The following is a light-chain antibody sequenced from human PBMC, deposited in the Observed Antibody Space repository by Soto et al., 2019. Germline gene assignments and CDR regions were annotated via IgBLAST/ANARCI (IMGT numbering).Light chain of an antibody. CDR3: SSYAGSNTYV. CDR1: SSDVGGYNY. Sequence: QSALTQPPSASGSPGQSVTISCTGTSSDVGGYNYVSWYQHHPGKAPKLMIYDVSKRPSGVPDRFSGSKSGNTASLTVSGLQAEDEADYYCSSYAGSNTYVFATGTKLTVL. V-gene: IGLV2-8*01. J-gene: IGLJ1*01. CDR2: DVS.